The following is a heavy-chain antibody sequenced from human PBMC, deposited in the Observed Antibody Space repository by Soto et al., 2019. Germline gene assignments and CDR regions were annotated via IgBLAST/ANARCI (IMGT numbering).Heavy chain of an antibody. V-gene: IGHV4-59*02. CDR1: GGSVTGFY. D-gene: IGHD6-19*01. Sequence: PSETLSLTCTVSGGSVTGFYWSWIRQPPGKRLEWIGYIFHSGSSNYNPSLKSRVTISVDTSKSQVSLRLTSVTAADTAVYYCAREPGLGVDHIDYWGRGTLVTVSS. CDR3: AREPGLGVDHIDY. CDR2: IFHSGSS. J-gene: IGHJ4*02.